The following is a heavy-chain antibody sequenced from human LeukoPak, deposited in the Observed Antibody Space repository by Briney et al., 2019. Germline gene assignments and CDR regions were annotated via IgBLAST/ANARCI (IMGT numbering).Heavy chain of an antibody. D-gene: IGHD3-16*01. V-gene: IGHV1-2*02. CDR2: INPNSGGT. J-gene: IGHJ6*02. Sequence: ASVKVSCKASGYTFTGYYMHWVRQAPGQGLEWMGWINPNSGGTNYAQKFQGRVTMTRDTSISTAYMELSRLRSEDTAVYYCARDGGPGSGDYYGMDVWGQGTTVTVSS. CDR3: ARDGGPGSGDYYGMDV. CDR1: GYTFTGYY.